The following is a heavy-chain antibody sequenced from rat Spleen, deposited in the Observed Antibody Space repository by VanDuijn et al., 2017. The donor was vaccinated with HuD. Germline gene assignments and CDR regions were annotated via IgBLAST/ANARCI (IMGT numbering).Heavy chain of an antibody. Sequence: QVQLKESGPGLVQPSQTLSLTCTVSGFSLTSYNVHWVRQPPGKGLEWMGKMRYNGDTSYNSALKSRLSISRDTSKNQVFLKMNSLQSDDTGTYYCTRDGGPGYFNYWGQGTLVTVSS. J-gene: IGHJ3*01. D-gene: IGHD1-4*01. CDR1: GFSLTSYN. V-gene: IGHV2-63*01. CDR2: MRYNGDT. CDR3: TRDGGPGYFNY.